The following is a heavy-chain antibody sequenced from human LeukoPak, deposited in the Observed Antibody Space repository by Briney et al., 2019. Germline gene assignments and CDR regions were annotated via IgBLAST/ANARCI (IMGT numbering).Heavy chain of an antibody. CDR3: AKISGYQLDY. CDR2: IKEDGTEK. D-gene: IGHD2-2*01. Sequence: GGSLRLSCAASGFTFNDYWMSWVRQAPGKGLEWVANIKEDGTEKYYVDSVKGRFTTSGDNAKDSLYLQMNSLRAEDTAVYYCAKISGYQLDYWGQGTLVTVSS. V-gene: IGHV3-7*01. CDR1: GFTFNDYW. J-gene: IGHJ4*02.